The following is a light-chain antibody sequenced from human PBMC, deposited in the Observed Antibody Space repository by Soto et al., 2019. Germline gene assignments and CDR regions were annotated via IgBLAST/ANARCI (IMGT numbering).Light chain of an antibody. Sequence: DIQMTQSPSSLSASVGDRVTITCRASQSISNHLNWYQQKPGKAPKLLIYAASSLQSGVPSRFSGSGSGTDFTLTISSLQPEDFATYYCQQSLTARVTFGPGTKVDI. CDR2: AAS. CDR3: QQSLTARVT. CDR1: QSISNH. V-gene: IGKV1-39*01. J-gene: IGKJ3*01.